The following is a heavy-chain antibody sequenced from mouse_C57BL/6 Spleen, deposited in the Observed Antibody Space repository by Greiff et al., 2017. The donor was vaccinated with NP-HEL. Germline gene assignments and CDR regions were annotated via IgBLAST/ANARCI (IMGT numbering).Heavy chain of an antibody. CDR2: INPNNGGT. J-gene: IGHJ1*03. D-gene: IGHD1-1*01. Sequence: EVQLQQSGPELVKPGASVKISCKASGYTFTDYYMNWVKQSHGKSLEWIGDINPNNGGTSYNQKFKGKATLTVDKSSSTAYMELRSLTSEDSAFYYCARSTVVRYWYFDVWGTGTTVTVSS. V-gene: IGHV1-26*01. CDR3: ARSTVVRYWYFDV. CDR1: GYTFTDYY.